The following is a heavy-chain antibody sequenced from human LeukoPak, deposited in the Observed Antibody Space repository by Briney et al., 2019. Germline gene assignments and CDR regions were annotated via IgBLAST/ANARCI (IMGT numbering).Heavy chain of an antibody. D-gene: IGHD6-19*01. J-gene: IGHJ4*02. CDR1: GFTFSGYG. CDR2: INSDGSST. Sequence: PGESLRLSCAASGFTFSGYGMHWVRQAPGKGLVWVSRINSDGSSTSYADSVKGRFTISRDNAKNSLYLQMNSLRVEDTAVYYCARAWSYSTGWYNYWGQGTLVTVSS. V-gene: IGHV3-74*01. CDR3: ARAWSYSTGWYNY.